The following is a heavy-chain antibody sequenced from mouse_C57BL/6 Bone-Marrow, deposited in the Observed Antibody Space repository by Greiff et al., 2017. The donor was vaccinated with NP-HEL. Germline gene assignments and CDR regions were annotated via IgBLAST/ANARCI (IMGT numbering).Heavy chain of an antibody. Sequence: QVQLQQPGAELVKPGASVKLSCKASGYTFTSYWMHWVKQRPGQGLEWIGMIHPNSGSTNYNEKFKSKATLTVDKSSSTAYMQLSSLTSEDSAVYYCARRGYGNFPYAMDYWGQGTSVTVSS. CDR2: IHPNSGST. J-gene: IGHJ4*01. CDR3: ARRGYGNFPYAMDY. D-gene: IGHD2-1*01. V-gene: IGHV1-64*01. CDR1: GYTFTSYW.